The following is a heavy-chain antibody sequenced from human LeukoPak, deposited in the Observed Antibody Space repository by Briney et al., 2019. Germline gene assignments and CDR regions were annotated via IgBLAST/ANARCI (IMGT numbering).Heavy chain of an antibody. J-gene: IGHJ4*02. D-gene: IGHD6-19*01. Sequence: ASVKVSCKASGYTFTNYYLHWVRQAPGQGLELMGIINASSGSTTYAQKFQGRVTMTRDTSTSTLYMELSSLRSEDTAVYYCARGRAVAGSYYFDYWGQGTLVTVSS. CDR3: ARGRAVAGSYYFDY. V-gene: IGHV1-46*01. CDR1: GYTFTNYY. CDR2: INASSGST.